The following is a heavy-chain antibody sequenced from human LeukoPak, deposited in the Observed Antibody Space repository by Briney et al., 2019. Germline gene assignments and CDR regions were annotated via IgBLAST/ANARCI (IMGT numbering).Heavy chain of an antibody. CDR2: MSGRGGST. CDR3: AKVGGDSSGWYWSDYYYYMDV. Sequence: GGSLRLSWAASGFTFSRYAMRWVGQAAGKGLEGVGAMSGRGGSTYYDDSMKGQFTISRDNSKNTLYLQMNSLRAGDTAVYYCAKVGGDSSGWYWSDYYYYMDVWGKGTTVTVSS. CDR1: GFTFSRYA. D-gene: IGHD6-19*01. V-gene: IGHV3-23*01. J-gene: IGHJ6*03.